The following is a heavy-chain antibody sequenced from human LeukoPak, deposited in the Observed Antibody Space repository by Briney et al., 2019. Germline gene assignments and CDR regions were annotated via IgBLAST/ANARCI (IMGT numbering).Heavy chain of an antibody. D-gene: IGHD4-17*01. J-gene: IGHJ4*02. V-gene: IGHV3-30-3*01. Sequence: GRSLRLSCAASGFTFSSYAMHWVRQAPGKGLEWMAVISYDGSNKYYADSVKGRFTISRDNAKNSLYLQMNSLRAEDTAVYYCASYGDYDFDYRGQGTLVTVSS. CDR3: ASYGDYDFDY. CDR2: ISYDGSNK. CDR1: GFTFSSYA.